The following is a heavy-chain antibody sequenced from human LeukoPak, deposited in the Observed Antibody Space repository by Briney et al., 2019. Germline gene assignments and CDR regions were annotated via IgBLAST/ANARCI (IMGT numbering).Heavy chain of an antibody. CDR3: ATLYSSTWPIY. D-gene: IGHD6-6*01. J-gene: IGHJ4*02. V-gene: IGHV5-51*01. Sequence: PRESLKISCKGSGYSFTSYWIGWVRQMPGKGLEWMGVIYPGDSDTRYSPSFQGQVTISADKSISTAYLQWTSLKASDTAMYYCATLYSSTWPIYWGQGTLVTVSS. CDR2: IYPGDSDT. CDR1: GYSFTSYW.